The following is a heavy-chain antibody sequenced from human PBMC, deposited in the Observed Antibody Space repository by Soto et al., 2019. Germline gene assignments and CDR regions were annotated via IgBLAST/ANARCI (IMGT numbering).Heavy chain of an antibody. Sequence: EVQLVESGGGLVQPGGSLRLSCAASGFTLSSYWMQWVRQAPGKGLAWVSRIDGDGGDTSYADSVKGRFTISRDNAQNTVHLEMNSLKADDTAVYYCVRDCHGDRWRQGTLVTVSS. CDR3: VRDCHGDR. V-gene: IGHV3-74*01. CDR1: GFTLSSYW. CDR2: IDGDGGDT. J-gene: IGHJ5*02.